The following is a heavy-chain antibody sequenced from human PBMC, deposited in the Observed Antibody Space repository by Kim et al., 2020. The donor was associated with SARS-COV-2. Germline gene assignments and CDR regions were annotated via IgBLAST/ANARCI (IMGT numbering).Heavy chain of an antibody. Sequence: ASVKVSCKASGYTFTSYGISWVRQAPGQGLEWMGWISAYNGNTNYARKLQGRVTMTTDTSTSTAYMELRSLRSDDTAVYYCARHGIAAAGTDYYYYYGMDVWGQGTTVTVSS. D-gene: IGHD6-13*01. J-gene: IGHJ6*02. CDR3: ARHGIAAAGTDYYYYYGMDV. CDR2: ISAYNGNT. V-gene: IGHV1-18*01. CDR1: GYTFTSYG.